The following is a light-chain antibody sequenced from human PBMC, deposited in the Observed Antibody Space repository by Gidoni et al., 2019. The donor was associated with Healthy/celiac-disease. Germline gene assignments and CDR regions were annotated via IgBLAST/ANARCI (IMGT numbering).Light chain of an antibody. CDR2: GNS. Sequence: QSVLTQPPSVSGAPGQRVTISCTGSSSNIGAGYDVHWYQQLPGTAPKLHIYGNSNRPSGVPDRFSGSKSGTSASLAITGLQAEDEADYYCQSYDSSLSGPKVFGGGTKLTVL. CDR3: QSYDSSLSGPKV. J-gene: IGLJ3*02. CDR1: SSNIGAGYD. V-gene: IGLV1-40*01.